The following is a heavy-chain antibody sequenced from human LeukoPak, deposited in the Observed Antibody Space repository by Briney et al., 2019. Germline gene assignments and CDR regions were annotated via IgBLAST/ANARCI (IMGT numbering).Heavy chain of an antibody. Sequence: AGGSLRLSCATSGFTVSSSFMSWVRQAPGKGLEWVSIIYGGGTTFYADSVKGRFTISRDNSDHTLYLQMNTLRAEDAAVYYCARGDSSTRAYFFDYWGQGTLVAVSS. CDR3: ARGDSSTRAYFFDY. D-gene: IGHD3-22*01. CDR1: GFTVSSSF. CDR2: IYGGGTT. V-gene: IGHV3-53*01. J-gene: IGHJ4*02.